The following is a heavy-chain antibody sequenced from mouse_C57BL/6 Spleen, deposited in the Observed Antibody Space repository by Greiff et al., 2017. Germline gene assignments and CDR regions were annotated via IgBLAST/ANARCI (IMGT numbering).Heavy chain of an antibody. CDR1: GSAFSSSW. D-gene: IGHD3-3*01. Sequence: QVQLQQSGPELVKPGASVKISCKASGSAFSSSWMNWVKQRPGKGLEWIGRIYPGDGDTNYNGKFKGKATLTADKSASIAYLQLRSLTSEDAAVYFCASGDGAWFAYWGQGTLVTVSA. CDR2: IYPGDGDT. V-gene: IGHV1-82*01. J-gene: IGHJ3*01. CDR3: ASGDGAWFAY.